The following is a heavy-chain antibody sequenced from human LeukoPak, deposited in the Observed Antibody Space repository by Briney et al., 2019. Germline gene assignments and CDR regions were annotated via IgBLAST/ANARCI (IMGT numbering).Heavy chain of an antibody. CDR2: IYHSGST. Sequence: SETLSLTCTVSGYSISSGYYWGWIRQPPGKGLEWIGSIYHSGSTCYNPSLKSRVTISVDTSKNQFSLKLSSVTAADTAVYYCARDQQYYYDSSGYYRTDWFDPWGQGTLVTVSS. V-gene: IGHV4-38-2*02. D-gene: IGHD3-22*01. CDR1: GYSISSGYY. CDR3: ARDQQYYYDSSGYYRTDWFDP. J-gene: IGHJ5*02.